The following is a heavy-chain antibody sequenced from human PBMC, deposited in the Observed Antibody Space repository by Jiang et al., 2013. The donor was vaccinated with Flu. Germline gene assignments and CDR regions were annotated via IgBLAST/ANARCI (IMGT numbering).Heavy chain of an antibody. D-gene: IGHD2/OR15-2a*01. CDR3: ARGVSRYSGS. V-gene: IGHV4-34*01. Sequence: KPSETLSLTCAVYGGSFTAYYWTWIRQPPGKGLEWIGEINPSGSTNYNPSLKSRVTISVDTSKNQFSLKLNSMTAADTAVYYCARGVSRYSGSWGQGTLVTVSS. CDR2: INPSGST. J-gene: IGHJ4*02. CDR1: GGSFTAYY.